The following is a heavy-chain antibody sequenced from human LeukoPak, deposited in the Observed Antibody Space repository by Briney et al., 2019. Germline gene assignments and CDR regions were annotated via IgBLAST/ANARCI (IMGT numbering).Heavy chain of an antibody. Sequence: SETLSLTCTVSGGSISSYYWSWIRQPPGKGLEWIGYIYYSGNTNYNPSLKSRVTISVDTPKNQFSLKLSSVTAADTAVYYCARLTTVTTNFDYWGQGTLVTVSS. D-gene: IGHD4-17*01. CDR2: IYYSGNT. J-gene: IGHJ4*02. V-gene: IGHV4-59*08. CDR1: GGSISSYY. CDR3: ARLTTVTTNFDY.